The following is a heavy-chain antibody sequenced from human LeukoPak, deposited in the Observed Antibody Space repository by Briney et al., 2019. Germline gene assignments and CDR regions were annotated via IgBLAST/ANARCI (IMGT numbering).Heavy chain of an antibody. CDR2: INWNGGDT. Sequence: GGSLRLSCAASGFTFSNYGMHWVRQAPGKGLEWVSGINWNGGDTAYADSVKGRFTISRDNAKNSLYLQMNSLRAEDTALYYCARDLPQIEYWGQGTLVTVSS. V-gene: IGHV3-20*04. J-gene: IGHJ4*02. CDR3: ARDLPQIEY. D-gene: IGHD3-22*01. CDR1: GFTFSNYG.